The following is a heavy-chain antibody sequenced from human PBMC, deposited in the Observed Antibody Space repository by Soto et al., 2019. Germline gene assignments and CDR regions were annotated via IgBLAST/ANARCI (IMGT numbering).Heavy chain of an antibody. CDR2: IYYSGST. D-gene: IGHD3-16*02. V-gene: IGHV4-61*08. CDR1: GGSVSSGGCY. J-gene: IGHJ4*02. Sequence: SETLSLTCPVSGGSVSSGGCYWSWIRQPPGKGLEWIGYIYYSGSTNYNPSLKSRVTISVDTSKNQFSLKLSSVTAADTAVYYCARVWEGGVIVIFDYWGQGTLVTVS. CDR3: ARVWEGGVIVIFDY.